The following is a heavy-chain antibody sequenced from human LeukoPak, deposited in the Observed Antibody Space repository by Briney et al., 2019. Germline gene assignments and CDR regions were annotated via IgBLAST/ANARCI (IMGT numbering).Heavy chain of an antibody. D-gene: IGHD6-19*01. V-gene: IGHV3-23*01. CDR2: ISGSGGST. CDR3: AKGAAIGMIAVAGIDY. J-gene: IGHJ4*02. CDR1: GFTFSSYA. Sequence: PGGSLRLSCAASGFTFSSYAMSWVRQAPGKGLEWVSVISGSGGSTHYADSVKGRFTISRDKSKNTLYLQMNSLRVEDTAVYYCAKGAAIGMIAVAGIDYWGQGTLVTVSS.